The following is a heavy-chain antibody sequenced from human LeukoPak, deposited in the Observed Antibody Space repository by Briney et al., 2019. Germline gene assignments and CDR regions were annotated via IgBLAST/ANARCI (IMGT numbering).Heavy chain of an antibody. CDR1: GGSFSGYY. Sequence: PSETLSLTCAVYGGSFSGYYWSWIRQPPGKGLEWIGEINHSGSTNYNPSLKSQVTISVDTSKNQFSLKLSSVTAADTAVYYCARGRCSGGSCYSGYYYYYYMDVWGKGTTVTVSS. CDR2: INHSGST. D-gene: IGHD2-15*01. V-gene: IGHV4-34*01. J-gene: IGHJ6*03. CDR3: ARGRCSGGSCYSGYYYYYYMDV.